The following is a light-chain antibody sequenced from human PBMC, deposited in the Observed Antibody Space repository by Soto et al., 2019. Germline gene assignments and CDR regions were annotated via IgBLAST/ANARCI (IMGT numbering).Light chain of an antibody. CDR1: QNIRTY. J-gene: IGKJ5*01. CDR2: DAS. V-gene: IGKV3-11*01. Sequence: IVLTQSPATLSLSPGERATLSCRAGQNIRTYLAWYQQKSGQAPRLLIHDASNRATGTPARFSGSGSGTDFTLTISSLEPEDSAVYYCQQYGSSPITFGQGTRLEIK. CDR3: QQYGSSPIT.